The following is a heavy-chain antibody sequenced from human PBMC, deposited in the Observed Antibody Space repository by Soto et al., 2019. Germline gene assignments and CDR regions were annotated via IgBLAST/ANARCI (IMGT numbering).Heavy chain of an antibody. CDR1: GFTFSSYA. CDR2: TRDSGGTT. CDR3: AKSPGAYYPITFDY. Sequence: VQLLESGGGLVQPGGSLRLSCAASGFTFSSYAMSWVRQAPGKGLEWVSATRDSGGTTYYADSVKGRFTISRDNSKSTLYLQMNSLRVEDTAIYYCAKSPGAYYPITFDYWGQGSLVAVSS. J-gene: IGHJ4*02. V-gene: IGHV3-23*01. D-gene: IGHD4-17*01.